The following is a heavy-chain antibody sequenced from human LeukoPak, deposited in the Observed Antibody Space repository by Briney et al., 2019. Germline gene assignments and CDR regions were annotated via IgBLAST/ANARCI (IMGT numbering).Heavy chain of an antibody. D-gene: IGHD6-13*01. CDR2: IYYSGST. Sequence: PSETLSLTCVVYGGSFSGYYWSWIRQPPGKGLEWIGYIYYSGSTDYNPSLKSRVTISVDTSRNQFSLRLSSVTAADTAVYYCARVTGYMTEDFFDYWGQGTLVTVSS. CDR1: GGSFSGYY. CDR3: ARVTGYMTEDFFDY. J-gene: IGHJ4*02. V-gene: IGHV4-59*01.